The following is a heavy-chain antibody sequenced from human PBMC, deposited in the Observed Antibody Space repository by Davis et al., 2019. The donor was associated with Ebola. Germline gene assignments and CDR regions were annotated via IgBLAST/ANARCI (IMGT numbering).Heavy chain of an antibody. Sequence: GSLSLSCAASGFTFGRNALSWVRQPPGKGLEWVSGISGSGMNVYYVDSVKGRFTISRDNSKNTLYLQMHSLRAEDTAMYYCARKWDDAFDMWGQGTMVTVSS. CDR3: ARKWDDAFDM. CDR2: ISGSGMNV. J-gene: IGHJ3*02. CDR1: GFTFGRNA. V-gene: IGHV3-23*01. D-gene: IGHD1-26*01.